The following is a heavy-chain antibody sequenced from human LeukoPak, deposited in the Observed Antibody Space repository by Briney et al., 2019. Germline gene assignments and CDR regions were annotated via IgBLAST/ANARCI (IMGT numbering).Heavy chain of an antibody. CDR2: IYPGDSDT. J-gene: IGHJ4*02. Sequence: AAALKISCKGSGYSFTSYWIACVRQMPGKGLEWMGIIYPGDSDTRYSPSFQGQVTISADKSISTAYLQWSSLKASDTAMYYCATTGVPAASDYWGQGTLVTVSS. CDR1: GYSFTSYW. CDR3: ATTGVPAASDY. V-gene: IGHV5-51*01. D-gene: IGHD2-2*01.